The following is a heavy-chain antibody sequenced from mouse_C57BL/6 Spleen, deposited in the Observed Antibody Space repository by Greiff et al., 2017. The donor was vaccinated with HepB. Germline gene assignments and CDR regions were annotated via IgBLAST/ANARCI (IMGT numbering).Heavy chain of an antibody. CDR2: ISSGSSTI. CDR3: ARPTTVVVGSSMDY. Sequence: EVHLVESGGGLVKPGGSLKLSCAASGFNFSDYGMHWVRQAPEKGLEWVAYISSGSSTIYYADTVKGRFTISRDNAKNTLFLQMTSLRSEDTAMYYCARPTTVVVGSSMDYWGQGTSVTVSS. D-gene: IGHD1-1*01. V-gene: IGHV5-17*01. J-gene: IGHJ4*01. CDR1: GFNFSDYG.